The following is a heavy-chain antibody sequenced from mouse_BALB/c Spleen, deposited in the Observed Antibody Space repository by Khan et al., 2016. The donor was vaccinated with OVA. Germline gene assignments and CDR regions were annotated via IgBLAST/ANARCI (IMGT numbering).Heavy chain of an antibody. CDR2: IWTGGST. V-gene: IGHV2-9*02. Sequence: VKLMESGPGLVAPSQSLSITCTVSGFSLTSYGVHWVRQPPGKGLEWLGVIWTGGSTNYNSALMSRLSITKDNSKSQVFLKMTSLQTDDTAMYYCARYYGNYGWYFDVWGAGTTVTVSS. J-gene: IGHJ1*01. D-gene: IGHD2-1*01. CDR1: GFSLTSYG. CDR3: ARYYGNYGWYFDV.